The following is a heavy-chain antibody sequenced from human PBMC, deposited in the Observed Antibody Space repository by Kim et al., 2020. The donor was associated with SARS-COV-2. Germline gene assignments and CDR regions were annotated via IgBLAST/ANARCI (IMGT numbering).Heavy chain of an antibody. CDR1: GFTSSSYA. Sequence: GGSLRLSCAAYGFTSSSYAMSWVRQAPGKGLEWVSVIYSDGSSTYYADSVKGRFTISRDNSKNTLYLQMNSLRAEDTAVYYCAKGDGWTYWYFDLWGRGTLVTVSS. CDR2: IYSDGSST. V-gene: IGHV3-23*03. J-gene: IGHJ2*01. D-gene: IGHD6-19*01. CDR3: AKGDGWTYWYFDL.